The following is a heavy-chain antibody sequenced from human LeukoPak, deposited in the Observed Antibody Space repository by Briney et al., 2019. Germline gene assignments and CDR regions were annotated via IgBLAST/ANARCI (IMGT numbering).Heavy chain of an antibody. J-gene: IGHJ4*02. D-gene: IGHD3-22*01. V-gene: IGHV1-8*03. CDR3: ARGGAFYQDTSGCLDS. CDR2: MNPETGDT. CDR1: GYTFSSHD. Sequence: ASVNVSCRASGYTFSSHDMLWVRQAPGQGLEWMGWMNPETGDTGYTQTLQGRISITWNTSISTAYMELSGLRSEDTAVYYCARGGAFYQDTSGCLDSWGQGTLVTVSS.